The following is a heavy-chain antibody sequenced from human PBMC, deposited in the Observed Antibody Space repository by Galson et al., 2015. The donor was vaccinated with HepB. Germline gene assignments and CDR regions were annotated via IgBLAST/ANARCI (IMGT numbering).Heavy chain of an antibody. D-gene: IGHD6-19*01. CDR1: GGTFSSYA. J-gene: IGHJ3*02. V-gene: IGHV1-69*04. CDR3: ARGPRASTSIAVAVPKFPPIDGAFDI. CDR2: IIPILGIA. Sequence: SVKVSCKASGGTFSSYAISWVRQAPGQGLEWMGRIIPILGIANYAQKFQGRVTITADKSTSTAYMELSSLRSEDTAVYYCARGPRASTSIAVAVPKFPPIDGAFDIWGQGTMVTVSS.